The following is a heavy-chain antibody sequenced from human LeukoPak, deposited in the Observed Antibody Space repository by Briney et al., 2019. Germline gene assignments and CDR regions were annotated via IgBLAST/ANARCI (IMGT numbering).Heavy chain of an antibody. CDR2: INPSGGST. J-gene: IGHJ4*02. CDR3: ARDARYIQLWLLSPSGGAGY. V-gene: IGHV1-46*01. Sequence: ASVKVSCKASGYTFTSYYMHWVRQAPGQGLEWMGIINPSGGSTSYAQKFQGRVTMTRDTSTSTVYMELSSLRSEDTAVYYCARDARYIQLWLLSPSGGAGYWGQGTLVTVSS. D-gene: IGHD5-18*01. CDR1: GYTFTSYY.